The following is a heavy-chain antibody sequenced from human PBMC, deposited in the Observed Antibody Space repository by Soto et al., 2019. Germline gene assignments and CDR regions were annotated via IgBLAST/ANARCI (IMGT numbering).Heavy chain of an antibody. Sequence: GASVKVSCKASGYTFTSYYMHWVRQAPGQGLEWMGIINPSGGSTSYAQKFQGRVTMTRDTSTSTVYMELSSLGSEDTAVYYCARVRHIQLWLRRDYYGMDVWGQGTTVTVSS. CDR1: GYTFTSYY. CDR2: INPSGGST. J-gene: IGHJ6*02. D-gene: IGHD5-18*01. V-gene: IGHV1-46*03. CDR3: ARVRHIQLWLRRDYYGMDV.